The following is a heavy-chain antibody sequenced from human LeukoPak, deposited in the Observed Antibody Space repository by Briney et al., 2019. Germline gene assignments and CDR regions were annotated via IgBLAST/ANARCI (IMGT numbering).Heavy chain of an antibody. CDR3: ARESGSYRWEGFFDY. J-gene: IGHJ4*02. V-gene: IGHV3-30*04. Sequence: PGGSLRLSCAASGFTFSSYAMHWVRQAPGKGLEWVAVISYDGSNKYYADSVKGRFTISRDNSKNTLYLQMNSLRAEDTAVYYCARESGSYRWEGFFDYWGQGTLVTVSS. D-gene: IGHD1-26*01. CDR1: GFTFSSYA. CDR2: ISYDGSNK.